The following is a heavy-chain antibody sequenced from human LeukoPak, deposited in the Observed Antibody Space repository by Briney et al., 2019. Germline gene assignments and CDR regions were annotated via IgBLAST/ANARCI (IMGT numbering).Heavy chain of an antibody. Sequence: SETLSLTCTVSGGSISSYYWSWIRQPPGKGLEWIGYIYYSGSTNYNPSLKSRVTISVDTSNSQFSLNLRSVTAADTAVYYCATTTSGGDAFDIWGQGTMVTVSS. CDR2: IYYSGST. CDR3: ATTTSGGDAFDI. D-gene: IGHD1-26*01. V-gene: IGHV4-59*01. CDR1: GGSISSYY. J-gene: IGHJ3*02.